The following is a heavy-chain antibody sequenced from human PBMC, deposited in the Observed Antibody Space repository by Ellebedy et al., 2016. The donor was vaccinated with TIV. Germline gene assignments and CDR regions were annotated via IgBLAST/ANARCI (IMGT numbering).Heavy chain of an antibody. D-gene: IGHD4/OR15-4a*01. CDR2: IIPIFGTA. CDR1: GGSFSSYA. V-gene: IGHV1-69*13. CDR3: ARTKLTADYYYYGMDV. J-gene: IGHJ6*02. Sequence: AASVKVSCKASGGSFSSYAISWVRQAPGQGLEWMGGIIPIFGTANYAQKFQGRVTITADESTSTAYMELSSLRSEDTAVYYCARTKLTADYYYYGMDVWGQGTTVTVSS.